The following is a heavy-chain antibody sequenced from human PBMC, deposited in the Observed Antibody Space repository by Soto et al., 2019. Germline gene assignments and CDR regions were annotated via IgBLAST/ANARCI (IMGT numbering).Heavy chain of an antibody. Sequence: EVQLVESGGALVQPGGSLRLSCAVAGITLSDHYMYWVRQAPGEGLGGVSTLTRGSLLYYADSVKGRFTISRDNAKNSLYLQMNSLRVEDTAMYYCLDGNYNWGQGTLVTVSS. CDR1: GITLSDHY. D-gene: IGHD1-7*01. J-gene: IGHJ4*02. V-gene: IGHV3-48*01. CDR2: LTRGSLL. CDR3: LDGNYN.